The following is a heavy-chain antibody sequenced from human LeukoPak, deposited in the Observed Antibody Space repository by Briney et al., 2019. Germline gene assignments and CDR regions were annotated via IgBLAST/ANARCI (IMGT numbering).Heavy chain of an antibody. CDR1: GFTFSSYW. CDR2: IKYDGSEE. J-gene: IGHJ4*02. D-gene: IGHD3-16*01. CDR3: ARTRRINFGGFISRGLDN. Sequence: GGSLRLSCAASGFTFSSYWMNWVRQAPGKGLEWVASIKYDGSEEYSMDAVKGRFTISRDNAKNSLSLQMNSLRVEDTAIYYCARTRRINFGGFISRGLDNWGQGTLVTVSS. V-gene: IGHV3-7*01.